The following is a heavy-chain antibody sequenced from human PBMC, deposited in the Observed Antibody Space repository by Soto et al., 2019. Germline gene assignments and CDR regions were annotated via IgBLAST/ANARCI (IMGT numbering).Heavy chain of an antibody. CDR1: GYSFTTFW. V-gene: IGHV5-10-1*04. Sequence: PGESLKISCQVSGYSFTTFWISWVRQMPGKGLEWMGSIDPSDSYTSYSPSFQGQVTISADKSINSVYLQWSSLKASDTATYYCARWGFNYGFLSGYYNAHHYSGIDVGGQGTTVTAS. J-gene: IGHJ6*02. D-gene: IGHD3-3*01. CDR2: IDPSDSYT. CDR3: ARWGFNYGFLSGYYNAHHYSGIDV.